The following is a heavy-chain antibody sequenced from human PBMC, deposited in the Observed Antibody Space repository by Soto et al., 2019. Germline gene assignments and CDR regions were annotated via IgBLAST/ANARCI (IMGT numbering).Heavy chain of an antibody. J-gene: IGHJ4*02. CDR2: INAGNGNT. CDR1: GYTFTSYA. Sequence: GASVKVSCKASGYTFTSYAMHWVRQAPGQRLEWMGWINAGNGNTKYSQEFQGRVTLTRDTSASTASMELSGLRSADTAVYYCARVVPLYDRTSPLDYWGQGTPVTVSS. CDR3: ARVVPLYDRTSPLDY. D-gene: IGHD3-22*01. V-gene: IGHV1-3*01.